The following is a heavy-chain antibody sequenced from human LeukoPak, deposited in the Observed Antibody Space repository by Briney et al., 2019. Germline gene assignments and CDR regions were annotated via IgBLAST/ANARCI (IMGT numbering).Heavy chain of an antibody. J-gene: IGHJ4*02. CDR1: GFTFSSYS. CDR3: ASNYYDSGSYLYYFEN. V-gene: IGHV3-21*01. CDR2: ISSSNTYI. Sequence: GGSLRLSCAASGFTFSSYSMNWVRQAPGKGLEWVSSISSSNTYIYYADSVKGRFTISRGNAKKSLYLQMNSLRAEDTAIYYCASNYYDSGSYLYYFENWGQGTLVTVSS. D-gene: IGHD3-10*01.